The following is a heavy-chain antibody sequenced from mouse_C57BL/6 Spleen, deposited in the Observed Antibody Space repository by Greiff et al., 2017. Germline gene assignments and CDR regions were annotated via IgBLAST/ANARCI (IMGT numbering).Heavy chain of an antibody. V-gene: IGHV1-69*01. J-gene: IGHJ3*01. Sequence: QVQLQQPGAELVLPGASVQLSCKASGYTFTSYWMHWVKQRPGQGLEWIGEIDPSDSYTNYNQKFKGKSTLTVDKSSSTAYMQLSSLTCEDSAVYYCARGYYGNYGYAYWGQGTLVTVSA. CDR2: IDPSDSYT. D-gene: IGHD2-1*01. CDR3: ARGYYGNYGYAY. CDR1: GYTFTSYW.